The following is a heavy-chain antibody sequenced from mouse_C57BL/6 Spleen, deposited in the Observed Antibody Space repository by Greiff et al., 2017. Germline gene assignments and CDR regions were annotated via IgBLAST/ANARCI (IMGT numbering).Heavy chain of an antibody. V-gene: IGHV1-64*01. CDR2: IHPNSGST. J-gene: IGHJ3*01. Sequence: VQLQQPGAELVKPGASVKLSCKASGYTFTSYWMHWVKQRPGQGLEWIGMIHPNSGSTNYNEKFKSKATLTVDKSSSTAYMQISSLTSEDSAVYYCAGGIDEAWFAYWGQGTLVTVSA. CDR1: GYTFTSYW. D-gene: IGHD2-3*01. CDR3: AGGIDEAWFAY.